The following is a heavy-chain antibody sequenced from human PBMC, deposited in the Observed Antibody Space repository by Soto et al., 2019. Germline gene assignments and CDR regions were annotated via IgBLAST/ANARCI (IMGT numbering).Heavy chain of an antibody. CDR3: ARLIGDSWLDS. Sequence: PSQTLSLPCAISGDSVSSNSATWDWIRPSPSRGLEWLGRTYYRSKWYTDYAVSVKGRITINPDTSNNHLSLQLDSVTPDDTAVYYCARLIGDSWLDSWGQGTLVTVSS. CDR2: TYYRSKWYT. CDR1: GDSVSSNSAT. J-gene: IGHJ5*01. D-gene: IGHD2-8*01. V-gene: IGHV6-1*01.